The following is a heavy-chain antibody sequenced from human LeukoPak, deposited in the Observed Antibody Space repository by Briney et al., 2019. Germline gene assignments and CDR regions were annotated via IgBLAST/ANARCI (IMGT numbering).Heavy chain of an antibody. J-gene: IGHJ3*02. CDR1: GGSISSSSYY. Sequence: SETLSLTCTVSGGSISSSSYYWGWIRQPPGKGLEWIGSIYYSGSTYYNPSLKSRVTISVDTSKNQFSLKLSSVSAADTAVYYCASFIEYTSPDAFDIWGQGTMVTVSS. CDR2: IYYSGST. V-gene: IGHV4-39*01. D-gene: IGHD6-6*01. CDR3: ASFIEYTSPDAFDI.